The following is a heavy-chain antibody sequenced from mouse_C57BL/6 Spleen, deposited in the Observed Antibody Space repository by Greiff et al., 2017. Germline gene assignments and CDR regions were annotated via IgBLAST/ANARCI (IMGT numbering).Heavy chain of an antibody. CDR3: ARKMVTRAMDY. V-gene: IGHV14-2*01. CDR1: GFNIKDYY. D-gene: IGHD2-3*01. Sequence: EVKLQESGAELVKPGASVKLSCTASGFNIKDYYMHRVKQRTEQGLEWIGRIDPEDGETKYAPKFQGKATITADTSSNTAYLQLSSLTSEDTAVYYCARKMVTRAMDYWGQGTSVTVSS. CDR2: IDPEDGET. J-gene: IGHJ4*01.